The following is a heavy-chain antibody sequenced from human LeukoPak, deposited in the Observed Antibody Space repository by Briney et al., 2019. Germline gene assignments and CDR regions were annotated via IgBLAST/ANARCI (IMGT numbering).Heavy chain of an antibody. J-gene: IGHJ4*02. CDR3: AKDFRIVGATDEGG. D-gene: IGHD1-26*01. V-gene: IGHV3-30*02. Sequence: GGSLRLSCAASGFTFSSYWMSWVRQAPGKGLEWVAFIRYDGSNRYYADSVKGRFTISRDNSKNTLYLQMNSLRAEDTAVYYCAKDFRIVGATDEGGWGQGTLVTVSS. CDR2: IRYDGSNR. CDR1: GFTFSSYW.